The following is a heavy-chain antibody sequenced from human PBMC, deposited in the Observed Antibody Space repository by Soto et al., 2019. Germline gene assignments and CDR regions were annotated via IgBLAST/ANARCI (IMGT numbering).Heavy chain of an antibody. CDR1: GYTFTGYY. D-gene: IGHD3-22*01. CDR2: INPNSGGT. J-gene: IGHJ4*02. V-gene: IGHV1-2*02. Sequence: ASVKVSCKASGYTFTGYYMHWVRRAPGQGLEWMGWINPNSGGTNYAQKFQGRVTMTRDTSISTAYMELSRLRSDDTAVYYCVRGGRWTTYYYDSSGYPLIDYWGQGTLVTVSS. CDR3: VRGGRWTTYYYDSSGYPLIDY.